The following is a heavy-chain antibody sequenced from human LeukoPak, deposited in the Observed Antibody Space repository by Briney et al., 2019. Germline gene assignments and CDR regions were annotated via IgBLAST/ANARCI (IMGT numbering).Heavy chain of an antibody. V-gene: IGHV1-69*04. Sequence: SVKVSCKASGGTFSSYAISWVRQAPGQGLEWIGRIIPILGIANYAQKFQGRVTITADKSTSTAYMELSSLRSEDTAVYYCARDSSTTNYYYYYGMDVWGQGTTVTVSS. CDR2: IIPILGIA. CDR1: GGTFSSYA. CDR3: ARDSSTTNYYYYYGMDV. J-gene: IGHJ6*02. D-gene: IGHD2-2*01.